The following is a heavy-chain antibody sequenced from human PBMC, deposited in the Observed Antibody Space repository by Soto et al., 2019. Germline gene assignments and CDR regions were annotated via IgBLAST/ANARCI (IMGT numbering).Heavy chain of an antibody. Sequence: EVQLVESGGGLVQPRGSLRLSCAVSGFTFSNYWMHWVRQAPGKGLVWVSTISPDGTIPDYTDSVKGRLAISRDNAKSTLFLQINSLRPEDTAVYYCARFRGDAFDIWVQGTMVTVSS. CDR3: ARFRGDAFDI. D-gene: IGHD3-10*01. V-gene: IGHV3-74*01. CDR2: ISPDGTIP. CDR1: GFTFSNYW. J-gene: IGHJ3*02.